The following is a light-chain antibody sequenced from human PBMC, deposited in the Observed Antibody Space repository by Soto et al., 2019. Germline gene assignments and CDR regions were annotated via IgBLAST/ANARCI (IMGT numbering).Light chain of an antibody. Sequence: QSVLTQPASVSGSPGQSITISCSGTNRDIGAYDYVSWYQQHPGKPPKLIIYNVNNRPSGVSFRFSGSKSANTASLTISGLQTEDEADYYCLSHTTRRIYVFGHGTKVTVL. CDR2: NVN. V-gene: IGLV2-14*01. CDR1: NRDIGAYDY. CDR3: LSHTTRRIYV. J-gene: IGLJ1*01.